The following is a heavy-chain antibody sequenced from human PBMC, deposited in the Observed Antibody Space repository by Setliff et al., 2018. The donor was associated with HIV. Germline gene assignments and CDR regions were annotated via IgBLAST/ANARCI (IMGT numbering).Heavy chain of an antibody. V-gene: IGHV3-48*04. Sequence: GGSLRLSCAASGFTFSSYTMNWVRQAPGKGLEWVSYISSSSNTIYYADSVKGRFTISRDNAKNSLYLQMNSLRAEDTAVYYCARVVDTALVKDYWGQGTLVTVSS. CDR1: GFTFSSYT. CDR3: ARVVDTALVKDY. CDR2: ISSSSNTI. J-gene: IGHJ4*02. D-gene: IGHD5-18*01.